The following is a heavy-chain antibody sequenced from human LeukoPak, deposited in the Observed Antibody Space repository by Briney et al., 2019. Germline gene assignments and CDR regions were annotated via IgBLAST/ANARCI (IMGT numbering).Heavy chain of an antibody. CDR3: VRLGVNYDMDV. V-gene: IGHV4-59*01. D-gene: IGHD3-16*01. Sequence: SETLSLTCCVSGGSISGYYWTWVRQRRGKGLEWIGQIHYSGRADYNPSLKSRITMSVDTSRNQISLKLSSVTAADTAIYYCVRLGVNYDMDVWGQGTTVTVFS. CDR2: IHYSGRA. J-gene: IGHJ6*02. CDR1: GGSISGYY.